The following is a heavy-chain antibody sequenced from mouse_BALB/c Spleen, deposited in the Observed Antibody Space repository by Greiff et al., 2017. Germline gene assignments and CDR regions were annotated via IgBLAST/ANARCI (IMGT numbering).Heavy chain of an antibody. D-gene: IGHD1-1*02. CDR1: GYTFTSYW. V-gene: IGHV1-7*01. CDR2: INPSTGYT. Sequence: VQRVESGAELAKPGASVKMSCKASGYTFTSYWMHWVKQRPGQGLEWIGYINPSTGYTEYNQKFKDKATLTADKSSSTAYMQLSSLTSEDSAVYYCARSRDYGYWYFDVWGAGTTVTVSS. CDR3: ARSRDYGYWYFDV. J-gene: IGHJ1*01.